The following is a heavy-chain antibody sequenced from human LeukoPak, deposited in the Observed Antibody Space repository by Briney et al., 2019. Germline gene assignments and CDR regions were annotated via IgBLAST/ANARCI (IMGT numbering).Heavy chain of an antibody. V-gene: IGHV1-69*04. J-gene: IGHJ4*02. CDR1: GYTFTGYY. CDR3: ARDPRYCSSTSCDAPPVY. D-gene: IGHD2-2*01. Sequence: SVKVSCKASGYTFTGYYMHWVRQAPGQGLEWMGRIIPILGIANYAQKFQGRVTITADKSTSTAYMELSSLRSEDTAVYYCARDPRYCSSTSCDAPPVYWGQGTLVTVSS. CDR2: IIPILGIA.